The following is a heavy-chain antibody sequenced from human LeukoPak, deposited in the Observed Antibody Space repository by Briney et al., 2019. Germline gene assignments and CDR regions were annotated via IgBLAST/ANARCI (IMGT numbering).Heavy chain of an antibody. V-gene: IGHV4-59*11. CDR2: IHDTGST. J-gene: IGHJ4*02. Sequence: SETLSLTSSLSGGSLSSHYWSWIRQPPGKGVELIGHIHDTGSTFYNPSLRGRVTISLDTSNNQFTLKLTSMTAADTAVYYCARFSSGCSTSSCYLTYWGQGTLVTVS. CDR1: GGSLSSHY. D-gene: IGHD2-2*01. CDR3: ARFSSGCSTSSCYLTY.